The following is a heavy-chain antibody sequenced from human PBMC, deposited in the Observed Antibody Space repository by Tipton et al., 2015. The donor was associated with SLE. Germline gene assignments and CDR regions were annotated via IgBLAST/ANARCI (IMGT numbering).Heavy chain of an antibody. Sequence: QSGAEVRKPGSSGKFSCKPSGGTFSSYAISWGRQAPGQGLEGMGRIIPIPGTANYAQKFQGRVTITADESTSTAYMELSSLRSEDTAVYYCARAWIVAALDYYYYGMDVWGQGTTVTVSS. CDR2: IIPIPGTA. D-gene: IGHD1-26*01. CDR3: ARAWIVAALDYYYYGMDV. CDR1: GGTFSSYA. V-gene: IGHV1-69*11. J-gene: IGHJ6*02.